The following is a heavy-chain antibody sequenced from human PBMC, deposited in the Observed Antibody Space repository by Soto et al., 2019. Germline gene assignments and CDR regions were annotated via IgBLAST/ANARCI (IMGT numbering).Heavy chain of an antibody. J-gene: IGHJ5*02. CDR1: GFTFSSYG. CDR3: ARPGTSGPEYSSGTNWFDP. V-gene: IGHV3-33*01. Sequence: QVQLVESGGGVVQPGRSLRLSCAASGFTFSSYGMHWVRQAPGKGLEWVAVIWYDGSNKYYADSVKGRFTISRDNSKNTLYLQMNSLRAEDTAVYYCARPGTSGPEYSSGTNWFDPWGQGTLVTVSS. D-gene: IGHD6-19*01. CDR2: IWYDGSNK.